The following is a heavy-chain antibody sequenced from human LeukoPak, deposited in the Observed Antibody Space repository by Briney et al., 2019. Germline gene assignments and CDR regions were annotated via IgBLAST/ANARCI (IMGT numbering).Heavy chain of an antibody. CDR2: INPNSGGT. D-gene: IGHD5-18*01. Sequence: PWASVKVSCKASGYTFTGYYMHWVRQAPGQGPEWMGWINPNSGGTNYAQKFQGRVTMTRDTSISTAYMELSRLRSDDTAVYYCARDAGYSFGWSNWGQGTLVTVSS. J-gene: IGHJ4*02. CDR1: GYTFTGYY. V-gene: IGHV1-2*02. CDR3: ARDAGYSFGWSN.